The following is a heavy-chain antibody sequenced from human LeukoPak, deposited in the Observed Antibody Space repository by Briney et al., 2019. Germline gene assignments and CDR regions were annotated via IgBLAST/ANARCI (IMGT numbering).Heavy chain of an antibody. CDR2: ISPYNGYT. CDR3: ARTDYGSGSYFDY. D-gene: IGHD3-10*01. J-gene: IGHJ4*02. CDR1: GYTFSNYG. Sequence: ASVKVSCKASGYTFSNYGFSWVRQAPGQGLEWMGWISPYNGYTTYAPKFQGRVSMTRDTSTSTVYMDLGGLRSEDTAVYYCARTDYGSGSYFDYWGQGTLVTVSS. V-gene: IGHV1-18*01.